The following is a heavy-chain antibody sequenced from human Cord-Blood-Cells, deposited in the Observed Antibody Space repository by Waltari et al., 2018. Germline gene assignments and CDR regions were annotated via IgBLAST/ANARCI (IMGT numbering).Heavy chain of an antibody. CDR2: INPGGGST. D-gene: IGHD2-2*01. J-gene: IGHJ5*02. CDR3: ARVNFSSTSCSWFDP. Sequence: QVQLVQSGAEVKKPGASVKVSCKASGYTFTSYYMHWVRQAPGQGLEWMGIINPGGGSTSYAQRFQGRVTMTMDTSTITVYMELRSLRSEDTAVYYCARVNFSSTSCSWFDPWGQGTLVTVSS. V-gene: IGHV1-46*01. CDR1: GYTFTSYY.